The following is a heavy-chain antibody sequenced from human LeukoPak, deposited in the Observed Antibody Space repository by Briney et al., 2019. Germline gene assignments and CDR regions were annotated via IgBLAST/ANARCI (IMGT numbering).Heavy chain of an antibody. CDR3: ARGGLYGDYTWYFDL. Sequence: SETLSLTCAVSGGSISSGGYSWSWIRQPPGKGLEWIGYIYHSGSTYYNPSLKSRVTISVDRSKNQFSLKLSSVTAADTAVYYCARGGLYGDYTWYFDLWGRGTLVTVSS. CDR1: GGSISSGGYS. D-gene: IGHD4-17*01. CDR2: IYHSGST. J-gene: IGHJ2*01. V-gene: IGHV4-30-2*01.